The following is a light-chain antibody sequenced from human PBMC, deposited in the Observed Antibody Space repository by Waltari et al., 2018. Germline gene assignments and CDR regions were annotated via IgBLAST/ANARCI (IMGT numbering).Light chain of an antibody. V-gene: IGKV1-39*01. CDR2: AAS. J-gene: IGKJ1*01. CDR1: QRISSY. Sequence: IQMTQSPSSLSASVGVSVTIACRACQRISSYLNWYQQEPGQAPQVLIYAASSLESGVLSRFSGSGFETDFYLSIDCEQPEDYAVYYCQQTYSDFRTFDQGTKVDVK. CDR3: QQTYSDFRT.